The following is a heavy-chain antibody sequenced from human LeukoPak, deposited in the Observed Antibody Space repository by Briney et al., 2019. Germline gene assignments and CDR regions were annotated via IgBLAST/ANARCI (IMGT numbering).Heavy chain of an antibody. V-gene: IGHV4-61*02. D-gene: IGHD1-26*01. Sequence: SETLSLTCTVSGGSISSGTFYWSWIRQPAGKGLEWIGRIYTSGRTNCNPSLKSRVTISVDTSKNQFSLKLNSVTAADTAVYYCARESLGPPYYFDFRGQGTLVTVSS. J-gene: IGHJ4*02. CDR3: ARESLGPPYYFDF. CDR1: GGSISSGTFY. CDR2: IYTSGRT.